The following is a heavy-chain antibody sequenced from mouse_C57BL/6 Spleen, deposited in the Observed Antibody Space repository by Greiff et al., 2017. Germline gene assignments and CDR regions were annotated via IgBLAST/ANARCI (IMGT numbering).Heavy chain of an antibody. CDR1: GFTFSDFY. D-gene: IGHD2-4*01. V-gene: IGHV7-1*01. Sequence: EVMLVESGGGLVQSGRSLRLSCATSGFTFSDFYMEWVRQAPGKGLEWIAASRNKANDYTTEYSASVKGRFIVSRDTSQSILYLQMNALRAEDTAIYYCARDAGLRRLYWYFDVWGTGTTVTVSS. J-gene: IGHJ1*03. CDR3: ARDAGLRRLYWYFDV. CDR2: SRNKANDYTT.